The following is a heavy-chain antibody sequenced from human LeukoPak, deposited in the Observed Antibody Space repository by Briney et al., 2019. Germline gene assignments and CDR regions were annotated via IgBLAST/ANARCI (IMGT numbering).Heavy chain of an antibody. V-gene: IGHV3-48*01. CDR1: GFTFSSYS. J-gene: IGHJ3*02. CDR3: ARDTELGDDAFDI. Sequence: GGSLRLSCAASGFTFSSYSMNWVRQGPGKGLEWVSYISSSSSTIYYADSVKGRFTISRDNAKNSLYPQMNSLRAEDTAVYYCARDTELGDDAFDIWGQGTMVTVSS. CDR2: ISSSSSTI. D-gene: IGHD3-16*01.